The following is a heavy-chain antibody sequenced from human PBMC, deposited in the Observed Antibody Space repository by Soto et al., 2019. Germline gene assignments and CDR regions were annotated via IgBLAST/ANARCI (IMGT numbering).Heavy chain of an antibody. J-gene: IGHJ5*02. CDR3: ARWYYYDSSQGWFDP. Sequence: PSETLSLTCTVSGGSISSYYWSWIRQPPGKGLEWIGYIYYSGSTNYNPSLKSRVTISVDTSKNQFSLKLSSVTAADTAVYYCARWYYYDSSQGWFDPWGQGTLVTVSS. CDR2: IYYSGST. CDR1: GGSISSYY. D-gene: IGHD3-22*01. V-gene: IGHV4-59*01.